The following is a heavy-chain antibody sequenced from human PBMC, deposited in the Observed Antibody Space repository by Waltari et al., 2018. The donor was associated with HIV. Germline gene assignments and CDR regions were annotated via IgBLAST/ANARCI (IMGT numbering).Heavy chain of an antibody. Sequence: EVQLVESGGGLVKPGGSLRLSCAASGFTFSSYSLNWVRQAPGKGLEWGSSISSSSSYIYYADSVKGRFTISRDNAKNSLYLQMNSLRAEDTAVYYCARTYHYYYYYGMDVWGQGTTVTVSS. CDR1: GFTFSSYS. CDR3: ARTYHYYYYYGMDV. J-gene: IGHJ6*02. D-gene: IGHD2-15*01. CDR2: ISSSSSYI. V-gene: IGHV3-21*01.